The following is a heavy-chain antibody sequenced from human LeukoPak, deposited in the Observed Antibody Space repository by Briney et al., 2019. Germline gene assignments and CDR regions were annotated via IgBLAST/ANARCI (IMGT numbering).Heavy chain of an antibody. CDR1: GYTFTSYY. CDR2: INPSGGST. D-gene: IGHD2-15*01. Sequence: ASVKVSCKPSGYTFTSYYMPWVRQAPGQGLEWMGIINPSGGSTSYAQKFQGRVTMTRDTSTSTVYMELSSLRSEDTAVYYCARSLVVVAATAPRVAFDIWGQGTMVTVSS. V-gene: IGHV1-46*01. J-gene: IGHJ3*02. CDR3: ARSLVVVAATAPRVAFDI.